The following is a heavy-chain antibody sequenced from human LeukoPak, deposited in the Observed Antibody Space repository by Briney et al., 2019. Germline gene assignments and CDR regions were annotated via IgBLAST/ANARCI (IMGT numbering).Heavy chain of an antibody. D-gene: IGHD1-7*01. V-gene: IGHV3-23*01. CDR1: GFTFSTYA. J-gene: IGHJ6*03. CDR2: ISGSGGST. Sequence: PGGSLRLSCAASGFTFSTYAMSWVRQAPGKGLEWVSAISGSGGSTYYADSVKGRFTISRDNSKNTLYLQMNSLRAEDTAVYYCAKRRGLELTYYYYMDVWGEGTTVTVSS. CDR3: AKRRGLELTYYYYMDV.